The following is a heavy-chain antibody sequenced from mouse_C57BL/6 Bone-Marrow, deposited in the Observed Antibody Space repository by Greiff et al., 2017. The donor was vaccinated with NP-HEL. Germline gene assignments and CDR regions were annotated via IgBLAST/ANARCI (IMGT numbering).Heavy chain of an antibody. D-gene: IGHD1-1*01. V-gene: IGHV5-17*01. J-gene: IGHJ1*03. Sequence: DVKLVESGGGLVKPGGSLKLSCAASGFTFSDYGMHWVRQAPEKGLEWVAYISSGSSTIYYADTVKGRFTISRDNSKNTLFLQMTSLRSEDTAMYYCEREGHYYGSSYGWYFDVWGTGTTVTVAS. CDR3: EREGHYYGSSYGWYFDV. CDR1: GFTFSDYG. CDR2: ISSGSSTI.